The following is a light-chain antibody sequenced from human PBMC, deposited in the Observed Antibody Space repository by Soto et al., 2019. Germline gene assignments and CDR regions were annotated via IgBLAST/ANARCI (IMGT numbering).Light chain of an antibody. V-gene: IGLV2-14*03. CDR1: SNDVGGYNF. CDR2: DVI. CDR3: TSYTSSFTFV. J-gene: IGLJ1*01. Sequence: QSVLTQPASVSGSPGQSITISCTGTSNDVGGYNFVFWYQQHPTKAPKLIIYDVINRPSGVSNRFSGSKSGNMASLTISGLQAEDEVDYYCTSYTSSFTFVFGTGTKLTVL.